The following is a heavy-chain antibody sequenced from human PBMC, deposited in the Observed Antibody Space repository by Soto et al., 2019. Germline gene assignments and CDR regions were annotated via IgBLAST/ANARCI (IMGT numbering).Heavy chain of an antibody. Sequence: GESLKISCKGSGYSFTNYWIGWVRQMPGKGLEWIGIIYPGDSDTRYSPSFQGQVTISADKSISTAYLKWTSLNASDTAMYYCARHGEAAGTLSRFDPWGQGTLVTVSS. CDR1: GYSFTNYW. J-gene: IGHJ5*02. CDR2: IYPGDSDT. CDR3: ARHGEAAGTLSRFDP. D-gene: IGHD6-13*01. V-gene: IGHV5-51*01.